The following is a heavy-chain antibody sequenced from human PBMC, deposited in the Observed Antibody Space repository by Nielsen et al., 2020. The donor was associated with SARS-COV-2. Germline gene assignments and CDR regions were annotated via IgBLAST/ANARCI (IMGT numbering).Heavy chain of an antibody. D-gene: IGHD6-13*01. CDR2: ISHDGSNN. Sequence: GESLKISCAASGFTFSSYGMHWVRQAPGKGLEWMAVISHDGSNNYYADSVKGRFTVSRDNSKNTVYLQMNSLRTEDTAVYYCARGVSSSWYYYYMDVWGKGTTVTVSS. CDR3: ARGVSSSWYYYYMDV. V-gene: IGHV3-30*03. CDR1: GFTFSSYG. J-gene: IGHJ6*03.